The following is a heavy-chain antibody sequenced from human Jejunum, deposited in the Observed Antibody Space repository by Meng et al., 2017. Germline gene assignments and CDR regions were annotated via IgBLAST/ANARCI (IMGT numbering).Heavy chain of an antibody. D-gene: IGHD3-22*01. V-gene: IGHV3-23*01. CDR2: LSVSGDTT. CDR3: ARDSDDNRPPDAFVV. Sequence: GESLMISCVASGFTLSSYAMTWVRQAPGKGLEWVSTLSVSGDTTYYADSVKCRFTISRDNSKNTLYLQMNSLRAEDTAIYYCARDSDDNRPPDAFVVWGQGKRV. CDR1: GFTLSSYA. J-gene: IGHJ3*01.